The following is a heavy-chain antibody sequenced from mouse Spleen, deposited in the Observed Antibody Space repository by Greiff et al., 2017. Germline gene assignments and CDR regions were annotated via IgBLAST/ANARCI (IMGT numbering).Heavy chain of an antibody. Sequence: QLQQSGPELVKPGASVKISCKASGYSFTDYNMNWVKQSNGKSLEWIGVINPNYGTTSYNQKFKGKATLTVDQSSSTAYMQLNSLTSEDSAVYYCARSPQSSTNGYEGVFAYWGQGTLVTVSA. CDR2: INPNYGTT. CDR1: GYSFTDYN. D-gene: IGHD2-2*01. J-gene: IGHJ3*01. CDR3: ARSPQSSTNGYEGVFAY. V-gene: IGHV1-39*01.